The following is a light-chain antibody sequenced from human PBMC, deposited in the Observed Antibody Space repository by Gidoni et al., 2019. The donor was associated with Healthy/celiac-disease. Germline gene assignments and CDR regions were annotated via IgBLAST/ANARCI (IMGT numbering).Light chain of an antibody. V-gene: IGKV4-1*01. CDR1: ESVLFSSNNKNY. J-gene: IGKJ2*04. CDR2: WAS. Sequence: DIVITQPPDSLAVSLRERSTINCKSSESVLFSSNNKNYLAWYQQKPGQPTKLLIYWASTREAGVPDRFSGSESGTDFTLTISSLQAEDVAVYYCQQYYSTPCSFGQGTKLEIK. CDR3: QQYYSTPCS.